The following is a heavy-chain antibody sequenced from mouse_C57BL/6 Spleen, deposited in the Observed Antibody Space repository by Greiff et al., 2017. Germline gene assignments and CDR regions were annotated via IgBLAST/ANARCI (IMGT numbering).Heavy chain of an antibody. J-gene: IGHJ4*01. Sequence: QVQLKESGPELVKPGASVKISCKASGYAFSSSWMNWVKQRPGKGLEWIGRIYPGDGDTNYNGKFKGKATLTADKSSSTAYMQLSSLTSKDSEVYFCAREGSGYAMDYWGQGTSVTVSS. CDR2: IYPGDGDT. CDR1: GYAFSSSW. V-gene: IGHV1-82*01. CDR3: AREGSGYAMDY. D-gene: IGHD3-2*02.